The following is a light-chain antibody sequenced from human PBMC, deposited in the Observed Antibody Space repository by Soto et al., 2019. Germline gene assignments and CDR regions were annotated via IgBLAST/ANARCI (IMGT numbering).Light chain of an antibody. V-gene: IGLV2-8*01. CDR1: SSDVRGYNY. Sequence: QSGPTQPPSASGTPRQSVTISRTGTSSDVRGYNYVSWYQQHPGKEPIFMVYEVNRRSAGVPDRFSGSKSINMASLAVSGLQAEDEADYFCSIYAGGDALVFGGGSKGTVL. CDR3: SIYAGGDALV. J-gene: IGLJ1*01. CDR2: EVN.